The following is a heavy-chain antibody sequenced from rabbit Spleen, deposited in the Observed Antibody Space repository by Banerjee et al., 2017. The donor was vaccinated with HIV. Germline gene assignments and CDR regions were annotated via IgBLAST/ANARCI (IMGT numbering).Heavy chain of an antibody. Sequence: QEQLVESGGGLVQPGGSLKLSCKASGFDFSNYGVSWVRQAPGKGLEWIGYIDPVFGITYYANWVNGRFSISRETAQNTVFLQMTSLTAADTTTYFCARDGAGGSYFALWGQGTLVTVS. CDR2: IDPVFGIT. D-gene: IGHD8-1*01. V-gene: IGHV1S47*01. CDR1: GFDFSNYG. CDR3: ARDGAGGSYFAL. J-gene: IGHJ4*01.